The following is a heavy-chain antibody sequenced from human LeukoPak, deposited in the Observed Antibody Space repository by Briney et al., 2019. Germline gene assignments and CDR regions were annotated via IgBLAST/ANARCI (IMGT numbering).Heavy chain of an antibody. Sequence: ESLKISCKGSGYSFTSYWIGWVRQMPGKGLEWMGIIYPGDSDTRYSPSFQGQVTISADKSISTAYLQWSSLKASDTAMYYCARPAKDYDILTGYYKGAFDIWGQGTMVTVSS. CDR2: IYPGDSDT. CDR3: ARPAKDYDILTGYYKGAFDI. D-gene: IGHD3-9*01. V-gene: IGHV5-51*01. J-gene: IGHJ3*02. CDR1: GYSFTSYW.